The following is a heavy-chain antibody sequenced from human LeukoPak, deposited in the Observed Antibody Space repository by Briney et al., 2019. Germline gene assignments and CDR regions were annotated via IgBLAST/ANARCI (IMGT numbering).Heavy chain of an antibody. CDR3: ARLVDYRGAFDI. J-gene: IGHJ3*02. CDR2: INHSGSP. CDR1: GGSFSDYY. V-gene: IGHV4-34*01. D-gene: IGHD2-2*01. Sequence: SETLSLTCAVYGGSFSDYYWTWIRQPPGKGLEWIGEINHSGSPNNNPSLKSRVSISFDTSKNQFSLKLSSVTAADTAVYYCARLVDYRGAFDIWGQGTMVTVSS.